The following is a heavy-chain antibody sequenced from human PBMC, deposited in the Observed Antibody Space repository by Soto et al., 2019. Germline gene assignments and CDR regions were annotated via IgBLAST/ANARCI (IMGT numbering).Heavy chain of an antibody. D-gene: IGHD3-3*01. CDR2: ISSSSSTI. Sequence: GGSLRLSCAASGFTFSSYSMNWVRQAPGKGLEWVSYISSSSSTIYYADSVKGRFTISRDNAKNSLYLQMNSLRAEDTAVYYCARDPERITISTYYMDVWGKGTTVTVSS. CDR1: GFTFSSYS. V-gene: IGHV3-48*01. J-gene: IGHJ6*03. CDR3: ARDPERITISTYYMDV.